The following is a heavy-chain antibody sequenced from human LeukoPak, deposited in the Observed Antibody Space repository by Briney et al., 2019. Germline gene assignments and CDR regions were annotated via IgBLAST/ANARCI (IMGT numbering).Heavy chain of an antibody. CDR2: IYPGDSDT. V-gene: IGHV5-51*01. D-gene: IGHD1-26*01. J-gene: IGHJ4*02. CDR3: ARQYSGSYYFDY. Sequence: GESLKISCKGSGYSFTSYWIAWVRQMPGKGLEWMGIIYPGDSDTRYSPSFQGQVTISAGKSIGTAYLQWNSLKASDTAMYFCARQYSGSYYFDYWGQGTLVTVSS. CDR1: GYSFTSYW.